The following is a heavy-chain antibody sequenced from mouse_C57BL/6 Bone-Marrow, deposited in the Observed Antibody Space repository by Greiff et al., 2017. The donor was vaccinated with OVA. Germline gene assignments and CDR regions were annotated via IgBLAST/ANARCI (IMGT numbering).Heavy chain of an antibody. CDR2: ISDGGSYT. Sequence: VKVEESGGGLVKPGGSLKLSCAASGFTFSSYAMSWVRQTPEKRLEWVATISDGGSYTYYPDNVKGRFTISRDNAKNNLYLQMSHLKSEDTAMYYCAGAYWVTFDYWGQGTTLTVSS. CDR3: AGAYWVTFDY. D-gene: IGHD2-13*01. V-gene: IGHV5-4*03. J-gene: IGHJ2*01. CDR1: GFTFSSYA.